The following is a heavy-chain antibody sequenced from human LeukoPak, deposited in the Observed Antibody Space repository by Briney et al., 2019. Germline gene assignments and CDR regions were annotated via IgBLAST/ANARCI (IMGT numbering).Heavy chain of an antibody. V-gene: IGHV4-30-4*01. CDR3: AREYGDDNWFDP. D-gene: IGHD2-21*02. Sequence: SETLSHTCTVSGGSISSGDYYWSWIRQPPGKCLEWIGYIYYSGSTYYNPSLKSRVTISVDTSKNQFSLKLSSVTAADTAVYYCAREYGDDNWFDPWGQGTLVTVSS. CDR1: GGSISSGDYY. J-gene: IGHJ5*02. CDR2: IYYSGST.